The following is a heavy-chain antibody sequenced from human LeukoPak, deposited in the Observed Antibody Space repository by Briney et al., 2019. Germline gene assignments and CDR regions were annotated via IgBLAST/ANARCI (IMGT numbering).Heavy chain of an antibody. CDR2: ICYNGIT. Sequence: SETLSLTCTVAGGSISSSIYYWGWIRQPPGKGLEWIGSICYNGITYYNASLKSRVTISIDTSKNQFSLKLSSVTAADTAVYYCAGLGYCTKGVCYAGGDDAFDIWGRGTMVTVSS. V-gene: IGHV4-39*01. CDR3: AGLGYCTKGVCYAGGDDAFDI. D-gene: IGHD2-8*01. CDR1: GGSISSSIYY. J-gene: IGHJ3*02.